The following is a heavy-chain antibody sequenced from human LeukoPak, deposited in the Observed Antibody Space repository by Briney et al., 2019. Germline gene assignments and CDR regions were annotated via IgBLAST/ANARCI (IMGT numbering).Heavy chain of an antibody. V-gene: IGHV1-46*01. CDR2: INPSGGST. D-gene: IGHD6-13*01. Sequence: ASVKVSCKASGGTFSSYAISWVRQAPGQGLEWMGIINPSGGSTSYAQKFQGRVTMTRDTSTSTVYMELSSLRSEDTAVYYCARCNSSSWSRFDYWGQGTLVTVSS. CDR3: ARCNSSSWSRFDY. J-gene: IGHJ4*02. CDR1: GGTFSSYA.